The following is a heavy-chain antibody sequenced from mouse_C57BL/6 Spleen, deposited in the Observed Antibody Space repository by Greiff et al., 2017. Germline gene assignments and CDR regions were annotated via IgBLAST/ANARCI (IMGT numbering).Heavy chain of an antibody. CDR3: ARPTVVAVYAMDY. Sequence: VQLKESGPGLVKPSQSLSLTCSVTGYSITSGYYWNWIRQLPGNKLEWMGYISYDGSNNYNPSLKNRISITRDTSKNQFFLKLNSVTTEDTATYYCARPTVVAVYAMDYWGQGTSVTVSS. D-gene: IGHD1-1*01. CDR1: GYSITSGYY. V-gene: IGHV3-6*01. J-gene: IGHJ4*01. CDR2: ISYDGSN.